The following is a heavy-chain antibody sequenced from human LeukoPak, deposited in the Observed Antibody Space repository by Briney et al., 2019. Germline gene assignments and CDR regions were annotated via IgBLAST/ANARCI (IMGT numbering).Heavy chain of an antibody. V-gene: IGHV3-23*01. J-gene: IGHJ6*02. CDR3: AKVSGRIQIWPQPFGDGMDV. Sequence: GGSLRLSCAASGFTFSTDVMSWVRQAPGKGLECVSAISGSGGNTYYADSVKGRFTISRGNSKNMLYLQMNSLRAEDTAVYYCAKVSGRIQIWPQPFGDGMDVWGQGTTVTVSS. CDR2: ISGSGGNT. CDR1: GFTFSTDV. D-gene: IGHD3-10*01.